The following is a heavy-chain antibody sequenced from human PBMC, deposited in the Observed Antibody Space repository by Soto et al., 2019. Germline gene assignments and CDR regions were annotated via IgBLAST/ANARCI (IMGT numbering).Heavy chain of an antibody. CDR3: ATDSRHFDY. J-gene: IGHJ4*02. V-gene: IGHV3-33*01. D-gene: IGHD6-13*01. CDR1: GFTFSSYG. CDR2: IWYDGSNK. Sequence: PGVSLRLSCAASGFTFSSYGMHWVRQAPGKGLEWVAVIWYDGSNKYYADSVKGRFTISRDNSKNTLYLQMNSLRAEDTAVYYCATDSRHFDYWGQGTLVTVSS.